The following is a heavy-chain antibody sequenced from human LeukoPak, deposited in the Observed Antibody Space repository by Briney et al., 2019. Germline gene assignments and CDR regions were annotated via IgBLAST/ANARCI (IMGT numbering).Heavy chain of an antibody. CDR3: PKLAGPPVTADS. D-gene: IGHD2-21*02. CDR1: GFTSINHA. CDR2: ITGSGGNT. Sequence: GGSLRLSCAGSGFTSINHAMSWVGQAPGKGLEGVSSITGSGGNTYYAGSVSGRLPISRYNSKNTLYLQMNSLRVEDPALYSCPKLAGPPVTADSWGPGTLVTAS. V-gene: IGHV3-23*01. J-gene: IGHJ4*03.